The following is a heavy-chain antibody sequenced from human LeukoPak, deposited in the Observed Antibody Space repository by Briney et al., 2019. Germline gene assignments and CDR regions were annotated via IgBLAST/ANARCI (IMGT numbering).Heavy chain of an antibody. J-gene: IGHJ3*02. CDR1: GGSLSGYY. CDR2: INHSGST. V-gene: IGHV4-34*01. CDR3: ARRKTLRWKEVGAFDI. Sequence: SETLSLTCAVYGGSLSGYYWSWIRQPPGKGLEWIGEINHSGSTNYNPSLKSRVTISVDTSKNQFSLKLSSVTAADTAVYYCARRKTLRWKEVGAFDIWGQGTMVTVSS. D-gene: IGHD4-23*01.